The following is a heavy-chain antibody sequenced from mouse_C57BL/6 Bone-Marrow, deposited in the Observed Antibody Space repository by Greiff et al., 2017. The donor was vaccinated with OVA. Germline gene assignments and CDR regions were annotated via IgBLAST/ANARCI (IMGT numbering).Heavy chain of an antibody. CDR3: ARRLRYRYFDV. V-gene: IGHV1-59*01. CDR1: GYTFTSYW. D-gene: IGHD1-1*01. Sequence: QVQLQQPGAELVRPGTSVKLSCKASGYTFTSYWMHWVKQRPGQGLEWIGVIDPSDSYTNYNQKFKGKATLTVDTSSSTAYMQLSSLTSEDSAVYYCARRLRYRYFDVWGTGTTVTVSS. CDR2: IDPSDSYT. J-gene: IGHJ1*03.